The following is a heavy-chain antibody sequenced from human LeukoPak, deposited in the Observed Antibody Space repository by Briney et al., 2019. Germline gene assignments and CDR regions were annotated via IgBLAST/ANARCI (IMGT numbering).Heavy chain of an antibody. V-gene: IGHV3-11*01. CDR1: GFTFSDYY. D-gene: IGHD4-23*01. CDR3: PRWSKVDAFDI. J-gene: IGHJ3*02. CDR2: ISSSGSTI. Sequence: SGGSLRLSCAASGFTFSDYYMSWIRQAPGKGLEWVSYISSSGSTIYYADSVKGRFTISRDNAKNSLYLQMNSLRAEDTAVYYCPRWSKVDAFDIWGQGTMVTVSS.